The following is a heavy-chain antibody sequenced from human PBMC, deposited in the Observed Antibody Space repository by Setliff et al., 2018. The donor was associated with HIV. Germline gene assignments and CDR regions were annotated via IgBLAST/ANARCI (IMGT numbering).Heavy chain of an antibody. D-gene: IGHD6-19*01. CDR1: GYTFTDYY. J-gene: IGHJ6*02. CDR3: ARDTVAVAGNYVGHYGMDV. CDR2: IYPNTGGT. V-gene: IGHV1-2*02. Sequence: GASVKVSCKATGYTFTDYYIHWVRQAPGQGLEWMGWIYPNTGGTNYAQKFQGRVTMTRDTSISTAYMELSRLRSDDTAVYYCARDTVAVAGNYVGHYGMDVWGQGTTVTVSS.